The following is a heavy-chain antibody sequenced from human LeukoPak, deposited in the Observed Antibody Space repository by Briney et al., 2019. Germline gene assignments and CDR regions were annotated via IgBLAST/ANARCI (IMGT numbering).Heavy chain of an antibody. D-gene: IGHD3-3*01. CDR1: GYTFTSYD. V-gene: IGHV1-18*01. CDR2: ISAYNGNT. CDR3: ARGDYDFWSGYPYYFDY. J-gene: IGHJ4*02. Sequence: GASVKVSCKASGYTFTSYDINWVRQATGQGLEWMGWISAYNGNTNYAQKLQGRVTMTTDTSTSTAYMELRSLRSDDTAVYYCARGDYDFWSGYPYYFDYWGQGTLVTVSS.